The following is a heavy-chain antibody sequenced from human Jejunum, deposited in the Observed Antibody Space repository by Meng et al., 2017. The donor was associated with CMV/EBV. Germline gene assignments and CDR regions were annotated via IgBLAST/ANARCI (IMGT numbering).Heavy chain of an antibody. V-gene: IGHV4-30-4*01. Sequence: HLQEPGPRLVRSSQTLSLTCTASGASSSSGDFCWSWIRQPPGKDLDYIGYIDNRGSTYYNPSLKSRVTMSMDTSKNQFSLKLTSVTAADTAVYYCARGYSSGWNYFHYWGQGTLVTVSS. CDR3: ARGYSSGWNYFHY. D-gene: IGHD6-19*01. CDR1: GASSSSGDFC. J-gene: IGHJ4*02. CDR2: IDNRGST.